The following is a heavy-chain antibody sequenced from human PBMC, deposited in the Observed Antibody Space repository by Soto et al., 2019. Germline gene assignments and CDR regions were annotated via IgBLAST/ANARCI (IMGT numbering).Heavy chain of an antibody. V-gene: IGHV1-69*06. D-gene: IGHD3-3*01. CDR3: VAGYDFWSGCFDP. Sequence: QVQLVQSGAEVKKPGSSVKVSCKASGGTFSSSAISWVRQAPGQGLEWMGGLIPIFGTATYAQKFQGRVTITADKSTSTAYMELSSLRSEDTAVYYCVAGYDFWSGCFDPWGQGTLVTVSS. J-gene: IGHJ5*02. CDR2: LIPIFGTA. CDR1: GGTFSSSA.